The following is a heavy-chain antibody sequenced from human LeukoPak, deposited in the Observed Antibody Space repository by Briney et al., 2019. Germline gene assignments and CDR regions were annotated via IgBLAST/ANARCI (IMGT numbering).Heavy chain of an antibody. Sequence: GGSLRLSCAASGFTFSNAWMNWVRQAPGKGLEWVGRIKSKTDGGTADYAAPVKGRFTISRDDSKNTLYLQMNSLKTEDTAVYYCARENGNNAFDIWGQGTMVTVSS. CDR1: GFTFSNAW. J-gene: IGHJ3*02. V-gene: IGHV3-15*07. D-gene: IGHD1-1*01. CDR3: ARENGNNAFDI. CDR2: IKSKTDGGTA.